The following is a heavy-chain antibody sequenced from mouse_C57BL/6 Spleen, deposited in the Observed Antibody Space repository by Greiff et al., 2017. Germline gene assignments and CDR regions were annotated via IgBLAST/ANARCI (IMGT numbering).Heavy chain of an antibody. CDR3: AIYGSSSPWFAY. CDR2: IDPSDSYT. Sequence: QVQLQQPGAELVMPGASVKLSCKASGYTFTSYWMHWVKQRPGQGLEWIGEIDPSDSYTNYNQKFQGKSTLTVDKSSSTAYMQLSSLTSEDSAVYYCAIYGSSSPWFAYWGQGTLVTVAA. J-gene: IGHJ3*01. V-gene: IGHV1-69*01. CDR1: GYTFTSYW. D-gene: IGHD1-1*01.